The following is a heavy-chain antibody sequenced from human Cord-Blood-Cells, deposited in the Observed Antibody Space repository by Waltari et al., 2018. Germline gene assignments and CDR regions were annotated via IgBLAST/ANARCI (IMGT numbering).Heavy chain of an antibody. CDR2: ISGSGGST. D-gene: IGHD3-3*01. CDR3: AKRLRSGYYAFDI. CDR1: GFTFRSYA. V-gene: IGHV3-23*01. J-gene: IGHJ3*02. Sequence: EVQLLESGGGLVQPGGSLRLSCAASGFTFRSYAMSWVRQAPGKGLEWVSAISGSGGSTYYADSVKGRFTISRDNSKNTLYLQMNSLRAEDTAVYYCAKRLRSGYYAFDIWGQGTMVTVSS.